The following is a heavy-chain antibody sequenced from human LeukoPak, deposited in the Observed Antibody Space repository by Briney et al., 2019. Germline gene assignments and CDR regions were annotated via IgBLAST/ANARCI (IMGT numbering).Heavy chain of an antibody. CDR1: GGSVSSGSYY. D-gene: IGHD6-13*01. J-gene: IGHJ4*02. Sequence: SETLSLTCTVSGGSVSSGSYYWSWIRQPPGKGLEWIGYIYYSGSTNYNPSLKSRVTISVDTSKNQFSLNLNSVNTADTAVYYCARAAAGTRFSRFDSWGQGTLVTVSS. CDR2: IYYSGST. V-gene: IGHV4-61*01. CDR3: ARAAAGTRFSRFDS.